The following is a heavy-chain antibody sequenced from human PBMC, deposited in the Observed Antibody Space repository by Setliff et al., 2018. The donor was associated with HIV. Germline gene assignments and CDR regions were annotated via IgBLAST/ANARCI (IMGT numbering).Heavy chain of an antibody. CDR1: GGAFSGYY. CDR2: INHSGST. CDR3: ARHHLVDPFDY. V-gene: IGHV4-34*01. J-gene: IGHJ4*01. Sequence: SETLSLTCAVYGGAFSGYYWSWIRQPPGKGLEWIGDINHSGSTNYNPSLKSRVTISVDTSKNQFSLKLSSVTAADTAVYYCARHHLVDPFDYWGHGTLVTVSS. D-gene: IGHD2-2*01.